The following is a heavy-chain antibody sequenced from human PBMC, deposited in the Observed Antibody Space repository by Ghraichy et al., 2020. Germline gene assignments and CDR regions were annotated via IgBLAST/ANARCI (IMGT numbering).Heavy chain of an antibody. J-gene: IGHJ6*02. CDR2: INHSGST. D-gene: IGHD3-3*01. CDR3: AGIITFFGVVQDV. CDR1: GGSFSGYS. Sequence: SETLSLTCAVYGGSFSGYSWRWIRQSPGQGLELIWEINHSGSTNYNPSLKSRVTISVDTSKNQFPLKLSSVTAVDTAVYYCAGIITFFGVVQDVWGQGTTVTDSS. V-gene: IGHV4-34*01.